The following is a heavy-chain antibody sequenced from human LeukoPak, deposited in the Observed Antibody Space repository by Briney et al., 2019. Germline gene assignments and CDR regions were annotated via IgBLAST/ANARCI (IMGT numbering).Heavy chain of an antibody. Sequence: GGSLRLSWAASGFTFRSNAMTWVGQAQGKGVEGVSTISGSGGTTYYADSVKGRFTISRDNSKNTLYLQMNTLRAEDTAVYYCAKPARTDAFDIWGQGTMVTVSS. CDR3: AKPARTDAFDI. J-gene: IGHJ3*02. D-gene: IGHD1-14*01. V-gene: IGHV3-23*01. CDR2: ISGSGGTT. CDR1: GFTFRSNA.